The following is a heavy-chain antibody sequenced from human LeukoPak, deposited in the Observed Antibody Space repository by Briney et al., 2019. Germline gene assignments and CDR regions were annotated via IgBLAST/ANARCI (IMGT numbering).Heavy chain of an antibody. J-gene: IGHJ5*02. CDR2: TYAGGAS. V-gene: IGHV3-53*01. D-gene: IGHD2-8*01. CDR3: ARADSTKWWGLDP. CDR1: GFNISKTY. Sequence: GGSLRLSCAASGFNISKTYLMWARQAPGKSRDGVSVTYAGGASWYGDFVEGRFTISRDTSKNTVYLQMNGLRGDDTAIYFCARADSTKWWGLDPWGQGTLVTVAS.